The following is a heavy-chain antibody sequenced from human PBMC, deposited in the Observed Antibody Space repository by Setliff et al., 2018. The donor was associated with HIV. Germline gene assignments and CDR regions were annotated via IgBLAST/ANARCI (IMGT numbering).Heavy chain of an antibody. V-gene: IGHV3-11*06. D-gene: IGHD1-20*01. Sequence: GGSLRLSCAASGFTFSDHYMSWIRQAPGKGLEWVSYISGGSTSHMNYADSVKGRFTISRDNAKNSLYLQMNSLRAEDTAVYYCARYKWNNWIFGWFDPWGQGTQGTVSS. CDR3: ARYKWNNWIFGWFDP. CDR2: ISGGSTSHM. J-gene: IGHJ5*02. CDR1: GFTFSDHY.